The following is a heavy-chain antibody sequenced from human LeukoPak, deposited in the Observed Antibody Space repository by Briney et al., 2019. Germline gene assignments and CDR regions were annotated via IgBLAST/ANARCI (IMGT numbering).Heavy chain of an antibody. V-gene: IGHV4-39*07. CDR3: APLGVSGATGY. J-gene: IGHJ4*02. CDR2: IYYSGST. D-gene: IGHD1-26*01. CDR1: GGSISSSSYY. Sequence: SETLSLTCTVSGGSISSSSYYWGWIRQPPGKGLEWIGSIYYSGSTYYNPSLKSRVTISVDTSKNQFSLRLSSVTAADTAVYYCAPLGVSGATGYWGQGTLVTVSS.